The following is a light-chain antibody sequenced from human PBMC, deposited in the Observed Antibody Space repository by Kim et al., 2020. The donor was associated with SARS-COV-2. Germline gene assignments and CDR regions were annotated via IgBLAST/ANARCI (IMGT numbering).Light chain of an antibody. Sequence: SYELTQPPSVSVATGETASINCGGDNIEAKSVHWYQQRPGQAPLLVIYYDTDRPSGIPERFSGSNTGNTATLTLSRVEAGDEAEIFCQEWDSSISQVLFG. CDR3: QEWDSSISQVL. J-gene: IGLJ3*02. CDR1: NIEAKS. V-gene: IGLV3-21*04. CDR2: YDT.